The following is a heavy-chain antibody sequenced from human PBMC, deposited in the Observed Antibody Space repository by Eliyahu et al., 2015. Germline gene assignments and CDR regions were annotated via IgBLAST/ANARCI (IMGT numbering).Heavy chain of an antibody. Sequence: QVQLVEXGGGLVKXGGSLRLSXAASGFSFSDYYMTWIRQAPGKGLEWVSYISSSGSTIYYAESVKGRFTISRDNAKNSLYLQMNSLRAEDTAVYYCATDIVATISWGQGTLVTVSS. CDR3: ATDIVATIS. CDR1: GFSFSDYY. CDR2: ISSSGSTI. D-gene: IGHD5-12*01. V-gene: IGHV3-11*01. J-gene: IGHJ4*02.